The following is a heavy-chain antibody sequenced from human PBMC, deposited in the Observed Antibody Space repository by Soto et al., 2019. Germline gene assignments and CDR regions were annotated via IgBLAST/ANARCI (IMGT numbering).Heavy chain of an antibody. CDR2: IYYSGST. Sequence: PSETLSLTCTVSGGSISSSSYYWGWIRQPPGKGLEWIGSIYYSGSTYYNPSLKSRVTISVDTSKNQFSLKLSSVTAADTAVYYCARLEVTDSSSWYNWFDPWGQGTLVTVSS. V-gene: IGHV4-39*01. CDR3: ARLEVTDSSSWYNWFDP. J-gene: IGHJ5*02. D-gene: IGHD6-13*01. CDR1: GGSISSSSYY.